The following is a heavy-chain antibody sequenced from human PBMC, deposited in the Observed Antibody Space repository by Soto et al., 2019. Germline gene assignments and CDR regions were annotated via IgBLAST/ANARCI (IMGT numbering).Heavy chain of an antibody. J-gene: IGHJ3*02. V-gene: IGHV3-74*01. Sequence: GSLRLSCXASGFTFSRHWIHWVRQAPGQGLVWVSRTKTDGTTSFADSVRGRFTISRDNAENTLYLQMNSLRAEDTAVYYCVRDMRAVPWYGGISSAFDMWGQGTMVTVSS. CDR1: GFTFSRHW. D-gene: IGHD3-10*01. CDR3: VRDMRAVPWYGGISSAFDM. CDR2: TKTDGTT.